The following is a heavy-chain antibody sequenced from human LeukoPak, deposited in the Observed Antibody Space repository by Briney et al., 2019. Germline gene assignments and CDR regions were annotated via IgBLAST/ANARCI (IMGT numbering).Heavy chain of an antibody. CDR2: IYYSGST. CDR1: GGSISSSSYY. V-gene: IGHV4-39*01. Sequence: TSETLSLPCTVSGGSISSSSYYWGWIRQPPGKGLEWIGSIYYSGSTYYNPSLKSRVTISVDTSKNQFSLKLSSVTAADTAVYYCARRRCSSTSCKFDYWGQGTLVTVSS. CDR3: ARRRCSSTSCKFDY. J-gene: IGHJ4*02. D-gene: IGHD2-2*01.